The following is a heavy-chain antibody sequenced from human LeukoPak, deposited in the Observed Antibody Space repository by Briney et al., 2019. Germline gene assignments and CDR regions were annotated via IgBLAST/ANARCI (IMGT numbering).Heavy chain of an antibody. D-gene: IGHD5-18*01. J-gene: IGHJ4*02. Sequence: ASVKVSCKASGYTLTGYYMHWVRQAPGQGLEWMGWINPNSGGTNYAQKFQGRVTMTRDTSISTAYMELSRLRSDDTAVYYCARDRQLWLGYFDYWGQGTLVTVSS. CDR2: INPNSGGT. CDR3: ARDRQLWLGYFDY. V-gene: IGHV1-2*02. CDR1: GYTLTGYY.